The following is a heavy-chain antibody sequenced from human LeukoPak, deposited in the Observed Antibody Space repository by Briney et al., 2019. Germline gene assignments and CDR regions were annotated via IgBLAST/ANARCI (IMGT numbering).Heavy chain of an antibody. V-gene: IGHV3-43*02. Sequence: GGSLRLSCAAPGFMFHDYAIHWVRPAPGKGLEWVSLISGDGGSTFYADSVKGRFTISRDNSKNSLYLQMNSLRSDDTALYYCARESESSGWYDYWGQGTLVTVSS. D-gene: IGHD6-19*01. CDR3: ARESESSGWYDY. CDR2: ISGDGGST. J-gene: IGHJ4*02. CDR1: GFMFHDYA.